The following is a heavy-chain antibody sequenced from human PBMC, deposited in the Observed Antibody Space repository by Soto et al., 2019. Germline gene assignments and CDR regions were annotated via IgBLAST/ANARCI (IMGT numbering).Heavy chain of an antibody. CDR3: AKDPRSITGTTSSEDFQQ. J-gene: IGHJ1*01. CDR2: IIPVLGIT. CDR1: GGTFSGYA. V-gene: IGHV1-69*01. Sequence: QAQLMQSGAEVKKPGSSVKVSCKASGGTFSGYAISWVRQSPGQGLEWMGGIIPVLGITNYAEKFQGRITIAADESTGTDHMDLRSLSSEDTAVYYCAKDPRSITGTTSSEDFQQWGQGTLVTVS. D-gene: IGHD1-20*01.